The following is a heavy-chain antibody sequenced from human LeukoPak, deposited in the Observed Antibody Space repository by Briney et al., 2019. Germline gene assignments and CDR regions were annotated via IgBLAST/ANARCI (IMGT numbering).Heavy chain of an antibody. J-gene: IGHJ5*02. D-gene: IGHD3-10*01. CDR3: ARGVLWFGELSNYSWFDP. V-gene: IGHV1-8*03. Sequence: ASVKVSCKASGYTFTSYDINWVRQATGQGLEWMGWMNPNSGNTGYAQKFQGRVTITRNTSISTAYMELSSLRSEDTAVYYCARGVLWFGELSNYSWFDPWGQGTLVTVSS. CDR1: GYTFTSYD. CDR2: MNPNSGNT.